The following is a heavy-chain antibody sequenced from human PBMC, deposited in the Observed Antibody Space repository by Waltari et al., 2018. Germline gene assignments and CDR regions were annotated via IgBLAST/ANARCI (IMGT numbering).Heavy chain of an antibody. D-gene: IGHD3-10*01. CDR3: ARGRITIGP. CDR2: IKQDGMET. Sequence: EVQLVESGGGLVQPGGSLRLSCAASGFSLTGYWMSGVRQAPGKGREWVANIKQDGMETNYVDFVKGRFTIARDNAKNSLYLQMNGLRAEDTAVYDCARGRITIGPWGQGSLVTVSS. J-gene: IGHJ4*02. CDR1: GFSLTGYW. V-gene: IGHV3-7*01.